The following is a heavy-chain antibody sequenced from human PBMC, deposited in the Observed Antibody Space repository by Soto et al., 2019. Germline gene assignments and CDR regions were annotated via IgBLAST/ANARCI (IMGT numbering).Heavy chain of an antibody. CDR3: ARAYSSSWYGVRYYFDY. V-gene: IGHV3-66*01. Sequence: GGSLRLSCAASGFTVSSNYMSWVRQAPGKGLEWVSVIYSGGSTYYADSVKGRFTISRDNSKNTLYLQMNSLRAEDTAVCYCARAYSSSWYGVRYYFDYWGQGTLVTVSS. CDR2: IYSGGST. D-gene: IGHD6-13*01. CDR1: GFTVSSNY. J-gene: IGHJ4*02.